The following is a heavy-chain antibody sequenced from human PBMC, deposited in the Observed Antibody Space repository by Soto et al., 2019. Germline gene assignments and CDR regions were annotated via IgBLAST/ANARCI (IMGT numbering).Heavy chain of an antibody. Sequence: ASVKVSCKASGYTFTGYYMHWVRQATGQGLEGLGWINPNSGGTNYAQEFQGWVTMTRDTSISTAYMELSRLRSDDTAVYYCARGIYSSGWSNQGEHYYGVDVWGQGTTVTVSS. V-gene: IGHV1-2*04. J-gene: IGHJ6*02. CDR2: INPNSGGT. CDR3: ARGIYSSGWSNQGEHYYGVDV. CDR1: GYTFTGYY. D-gene: IGHD6-19*01.